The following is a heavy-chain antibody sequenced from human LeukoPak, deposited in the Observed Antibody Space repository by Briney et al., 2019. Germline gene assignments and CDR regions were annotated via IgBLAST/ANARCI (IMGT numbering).Heavy chain of an antibody. Sequence: ASVKVSCKASGYTFTGYYIHWVRQAPGQGLEWMGWMNPNSGNTGYAQKFQGRVTITRNTSISTAYMELSSLRSEDTAVHYCARGRGKPSYYYYMDVWGKGTTVTVSS. J-gene: IGHJ6*03. CDR1: GYTFTGYY. CDR2: MNPNSGNT. CDR3: ARGRGKPSYYYYMDV. V-gene: IGHV1-8*03. D-gene: IGHD3-16*01.